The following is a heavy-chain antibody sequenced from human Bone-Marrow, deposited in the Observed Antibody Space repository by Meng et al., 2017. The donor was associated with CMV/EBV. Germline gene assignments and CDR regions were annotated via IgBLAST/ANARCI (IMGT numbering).Heavy chain of an antibody. CDR2: IYATGSS. CDR3: ARVGYGYLF. J-gene: IGHJ4*02. D-gene: IGHD5-18*01. V-gene: IGHV4-39*07. CDR1: GGSILSSSYY. Sequence: SETLSLTCSVSGGSILSSSYYWAWIRQPPGKGLERIGNIYATGSSYYNPSLESRATISLDTPKNQVSLKLSSVTAAGTAIYYCARVGYGYLFWGQGALVTVSS.